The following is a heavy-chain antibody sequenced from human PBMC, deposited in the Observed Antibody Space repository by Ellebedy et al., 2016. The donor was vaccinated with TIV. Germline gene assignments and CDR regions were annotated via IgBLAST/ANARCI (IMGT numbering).Heavy chain of an antibody. Sequence: SETLSLXXTVSGYSISSGYYWGWIRQPPGKGLEWIGSIYHSGSTYYNPSLKSRVAISVDTSKNQFSLKLTSVTPADTAVYYCARAGVNWGQGTLVTVSS. CDR3: ARAGVN. V-gene: IGHV4-38-2*02. CDR1: GYSISSGYY. D-gene: IGHD2-8*01. J-gene: IGHJ4*02. CDR2: IYHSGST.